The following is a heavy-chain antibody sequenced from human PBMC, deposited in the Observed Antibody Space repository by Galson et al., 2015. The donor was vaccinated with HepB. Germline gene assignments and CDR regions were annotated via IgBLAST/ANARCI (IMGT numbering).Heavy chain of an antibody. CDR3: ARDPGIAAAGSPTTYNYYYYYGMDV. Sequence: SLRLSCAASGFTFSSYGMHWVRQAPGKGLEWVAVIWYDGSNKYYADSVKGRFTISRDNSKNTLYLQMNSLRAEDTAVYYCARDPGIAAAGSPTTYNYYYYYGMDVWGQGTTVTVSS. CDR2: IWYDGSNK. V-gene: IGHV3-33*01. J-gene: IGHJ6*02. D-gene: IGHD6-13*01. CDR1: GFTFSSYG.